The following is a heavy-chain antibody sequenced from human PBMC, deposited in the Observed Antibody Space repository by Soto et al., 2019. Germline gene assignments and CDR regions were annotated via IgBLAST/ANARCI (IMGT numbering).Heavy chain of an antibody. Sequence: GSVKVACKASGYTFTSYGISWVRQAPGQGLEWMGWVSAYNGNTNYAQKLQGRVTMTTDTSTSTAYMELRSLRSDDTAVYYCARDISVNYYDSSGYYYGSGFWFDPWGQGTLVTVTS. CDR3: ARDISVNYYDSSGYYYGSGFWFDP. CDR2: VSAYNGNT. V-gene: IGHV1-18*04. CDR1: GYTFTSYG. J-gene: IGHJ5*02. D-gene: IGHD3-22*01.